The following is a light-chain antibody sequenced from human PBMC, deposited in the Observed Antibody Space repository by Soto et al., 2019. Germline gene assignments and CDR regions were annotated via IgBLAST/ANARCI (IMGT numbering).Light chain of an antibody. J-gene: IGKJ1*01. CDR2: KAS. V-gene: IGKV1-5*03. CDR3: QQFHSFSST. CDR1: QIISSW. Sequence: DIQMTQSPSTLSASVGDRVTITCRASQIISSWLAWYQQKPGKAPKLLIYKASSLECGVPSRFSGSGSGIEFTLTISSLQPDDFATYYCQQFHSFSSTFGQGTKVEIK.